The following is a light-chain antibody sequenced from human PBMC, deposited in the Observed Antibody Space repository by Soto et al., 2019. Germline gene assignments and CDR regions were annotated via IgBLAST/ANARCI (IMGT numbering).Light chain of an antibody. CDR1: QSVGSS. Sequence: EVSVTQSPDPLSLSPGERAALSCRASQSVGSSLAWYQQKPGQAPRLLIYAASDRATGIPARFSGSGSGTDFTLIIISLEPEDFALYYCQQRNTWPWTFGQGTKVDIK. V-gene: IGKV3-11*01. CDR2: AAS. J-gene: IGKJ1*01. CDR3: QQRNTWPWT.